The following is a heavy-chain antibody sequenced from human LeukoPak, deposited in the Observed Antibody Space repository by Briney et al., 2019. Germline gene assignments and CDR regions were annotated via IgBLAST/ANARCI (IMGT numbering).Heavy chain of an antibody. CDR3: ARGHKGLEV. Sequence: SETLSLTCSVSGASISAYYWSWIRQPPGKGLEWIGYIHYSGTINYNPSLMSRVTISVDSSKNQFSLRLSSVTAADTAVYFCARGHKGLEVWGQGATVTVSS. J-gene: IGHJ6*02. CDR1: GASISAYY. CDR2: IHYSGTI. V-gene: IGHV4-59*01.